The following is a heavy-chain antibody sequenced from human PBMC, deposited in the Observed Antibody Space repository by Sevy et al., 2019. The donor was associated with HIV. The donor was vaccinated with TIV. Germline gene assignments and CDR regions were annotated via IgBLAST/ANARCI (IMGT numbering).Heavy chain of an antibody. CDR2: ISSGSSYI. D-gene: IGHD3-22*01. CDR3: ARDDYDTTPCAFDV. J-gene: IGHJ3*01. Sequence: GGSLRLSCIASGFSFDTYSMNWVRQTPGQGLEWVSSISSGSSYIYYADSVKGRFTISRDNAKNSLSPEMNSLRVEDTAIYYCARDDYDTTPCAFDVWGQGTMVTVSS. V-gene: IGHV3-21*06. CDR1: GFSFDTYS.